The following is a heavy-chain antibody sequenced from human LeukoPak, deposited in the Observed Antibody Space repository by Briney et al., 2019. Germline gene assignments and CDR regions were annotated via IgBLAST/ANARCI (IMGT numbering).Heavy chain of an antibody. V-gene: IGHV4-59*01. CDR2: IYYSGST. D-gene: IGHD6-13*01. CDR3: AREVVAAPGTVDY. J-gene: IGHJ4*02. CDR1: GDSISGFH. Sequence: PSETLSLTCTVSGDSISGFHWSWIRQPPGKGLEWIGYIYYSGSTNYNPSLKSRVTISVDTSKNQFSLKLTSVTAADTAVYYCAREVVAAPGTVDYWGQGNLVTVSS.